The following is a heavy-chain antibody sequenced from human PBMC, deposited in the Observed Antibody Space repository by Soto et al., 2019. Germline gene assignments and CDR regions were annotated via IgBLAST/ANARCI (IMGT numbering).Heavy chain of an antibody. Sequence: GASVKVSCKASGYTFTSYGISWVRQAPGQGLEWMGWISAYNGNTNYAQKLQGRVTMTTDTSTSTAYMELRSLRSDGTAVYYCATVDTAMVIGYWGQGTLVTVSS. CDR2: ISAYNGNT. V-gene: IGHV1-18*01. J-gene: IGHJ4*02. CDR3: ATVDTAMVIGY. D-gene: IGHD5-18*01. CDR1: GYTFTSYG.